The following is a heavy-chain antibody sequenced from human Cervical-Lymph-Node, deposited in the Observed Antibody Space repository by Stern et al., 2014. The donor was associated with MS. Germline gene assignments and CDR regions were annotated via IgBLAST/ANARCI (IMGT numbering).Heavy chain of an antibody. CDR2: VHRSGGT. Sequence: LKLQESGPGLVKPSQTLSLICTVSGGSINNGSYYWNWIRQHPGKGLEWIGSVHRSGGTYYNPSLKIRLTISVDKSKNHFSVKLASVTAADTAVYYCAREGARGAAGSWGQGTLVTVSS. J-gene: IGHJ4*02. CDR3: AREGARGAAGS. CDR1: GGSINNGSYY. V-gene: IGHV4-31*03. D-gene: IGHD6-13*01.